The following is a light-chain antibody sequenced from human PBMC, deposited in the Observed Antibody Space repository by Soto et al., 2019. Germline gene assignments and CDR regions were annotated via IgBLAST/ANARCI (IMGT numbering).Light chain of an antibody. Sequence: QSVLTQPPSVSGAPGQRVTISCTGSSSNIGAGHVVHWYQQFPGRAPKLLIYGSTNRPSGVPDRFSGSKSGTSASLAITGLQAEDDADYYCQSYDNTLSASVFGGGTKVTVL. J-gene: IGLJ2*01. V-gene: IGLV1-40*01. CDR1: SSNIGAGHV. CDR3: QSYDNTLSASV. CDR2: GST.